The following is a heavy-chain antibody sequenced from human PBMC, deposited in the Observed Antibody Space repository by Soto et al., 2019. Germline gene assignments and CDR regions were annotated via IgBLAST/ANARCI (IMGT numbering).Heavy chain of an antibody. CDR1: GYTFTSYA. V-gene: IGHV1-3*01. Sequence: ASVKVSCKASGYTFTSYAMHWVRQAPGQRLEWMGWINGGNGNTKYSQKFQGRVTITRDTSASTAYMELSSLRSEDTAVYYCARAPRRYSYGYSICFDPWGQGTLVTVSS. J-gene: IGHJ5*02. D-gene: IGHD5-18*01. CDR3: ARAPRRYSYGYSICFDP. CDR2: INGGNGNT.